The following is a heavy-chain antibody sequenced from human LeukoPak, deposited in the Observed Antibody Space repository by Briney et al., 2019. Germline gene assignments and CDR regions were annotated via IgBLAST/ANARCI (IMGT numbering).Heavy chain of an antibody. D-gene: IGHD2-2*02. V-gene: IGHV1-18*04. Sequence: GASVKVSCKASGYTFTSYGISWVRQAPGQGLEWMGWISAYNGNTNYAQKLQGRVTMTTDTSTSTAYMELRSLRSDDTAVYYCAREMGEAVPAAIRWFDPWGQGTLVTVSS. CDR1: GYTFTSYG. CDR2: ISAYNGNT. J-gene: IGHJ5*02. CDR3: AREMGEAVPAAIRWFDP.